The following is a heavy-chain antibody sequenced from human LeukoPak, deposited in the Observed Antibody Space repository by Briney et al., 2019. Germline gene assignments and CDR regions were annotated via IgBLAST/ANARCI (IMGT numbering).Heavy chain of an antibody. CDR3: ARVDTAMVGGDH. J-gene: IGHJ4*02. D-gene: IGHD5-18*01. Sequence: GGSLRLSCAASGFTFSSYWMHWVRQAPGKGLVWVSRINSDGSSTSYADSVKGRFTISRDNAKNTLYLQMNSLRAEDTAVYYCARVDTAMVGGDHWGQGTLVTVSS. V-gene: IGHV3-74*01. CDR1: GFTFSSYW. CDR2: INSDGSST.